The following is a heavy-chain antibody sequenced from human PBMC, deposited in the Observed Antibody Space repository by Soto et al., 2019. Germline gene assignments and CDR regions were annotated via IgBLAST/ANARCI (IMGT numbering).Heavy chain of an antibody. V-gene: IGHV1-58*01. CDR2: IVVGSGNT. J-gene: IGHJ6*02. Sequence: QMQLVQSGPEVKKPGTSVKVSCKASGFTFTSSAVQWVRQARGQRLEWIGWIVVGSGNTNYAQKLQERVTITRDMSTSTAYMELSSLRTEDTAVYYCAAGRVKGGYNSYYYYYGMDVWGQGTTVTVSS. CDR1: GFTFTSSA. CDR3: AAGRVKGGYNSYYYYYGMDV. D-gene: IGHD5-12*01.